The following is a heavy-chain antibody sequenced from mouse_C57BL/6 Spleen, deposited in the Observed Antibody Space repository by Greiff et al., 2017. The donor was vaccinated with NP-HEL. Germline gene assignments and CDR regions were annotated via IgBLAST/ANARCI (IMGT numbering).Heavy chain of an antibody. CDR3: ARVGDYGSCDY. CDR1: GYTFTSYG. Sequence: VQVVESGAELARPGASVKLSCKASGYTFTSYGISWVKQRTGQGLEWIGEIYPRSGNTYYNEKFKGKATLTADKSSSTAYMELRSLTSEDSAVYFCARVGDYGSCDYWGQGTTLTVSS. CDR2: IYPRSGNT. D-gene: IGHD1-1*01. V-gene: IGHV1-81*01. J-gene: IGHJ2*01.